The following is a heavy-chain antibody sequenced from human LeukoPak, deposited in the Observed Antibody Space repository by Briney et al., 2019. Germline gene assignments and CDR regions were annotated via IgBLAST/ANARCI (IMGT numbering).Heavy chain of an antibody. V-gene: IGHV3-23*01. CDR2: ISGSGGST. D-gene: IGHD2-2*01. J-gene: IGHJ3*02. CDR1: GFTFDDYG. Sequence: QPGGSLRLSCAASGFTFDDYGMSWVRQAPGKGLEWVSAISGSGGSTYYADSVKGRFTISRDNSKNTLYLQMNSLRAEDTAVYYCAKVGEYQLLLYASDMWGQGTMVTVSS. CDR3: AKVGEYQLLLYASDM.